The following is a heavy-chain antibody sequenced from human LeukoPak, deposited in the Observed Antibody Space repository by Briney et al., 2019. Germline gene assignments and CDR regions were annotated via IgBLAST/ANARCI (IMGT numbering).Heavy chain of an antibody. CDR1: GFTFSTYW. Sequence: GGSLRLSCAASGFTFSTYWMHWVRQAPGKGLVWLSRINSDGSSTSYADSVKGRFTISRDNAKNTVYLQMNSLRAEDTAVYYCAREYFYGTGLIDYWGQGTLVTVSS. D-gene: IGHD3-10*01. CDR3: AREYFYGTGLIDY. V-gene: IGHV3-74*01. J-gene: IGHJ4*02. CDR2: INSDGSST.